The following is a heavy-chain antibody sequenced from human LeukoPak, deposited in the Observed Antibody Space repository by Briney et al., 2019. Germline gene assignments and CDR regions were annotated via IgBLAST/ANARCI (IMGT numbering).Heavy chain of an antibody. V-gene: IGHV3-23*01. CDR3: APQSADHSIGPSYGSFNI. J-gene: IGHJ3*02. CDR1: GFIFDNYA. Sequence: GGSLRLSCEASGFIFDNYAMAWVRQAPGKGLEYVSFIGAGGDHIYYGGSVKGRFTISRDNSKNSLFLQMNSLRAENTALYYCAPQSADHSIGPSYGSFNIWGEGTKVTVSS. D-gene: IGHD3-10*01. CDR2: IGAGGDHI.